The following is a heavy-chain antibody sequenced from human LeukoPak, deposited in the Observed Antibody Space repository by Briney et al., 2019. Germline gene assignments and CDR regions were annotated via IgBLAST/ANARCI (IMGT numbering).Heavy chain of an antibody. J-gene: IGHJ3*02. D-gene: IGHD2-2*01. CDR3: ARESIVVVPTTMDDASDI. V-gene: IGHV3-7*01. CDR2: IKQDGSEQ. CDR1: GFTFSHYY. Sequence: GGSLRLSCAASGFTFSHYYMSWVRQAPGKGLEWVANIKQDGSEQFYLDSVKGRFTISRDNAKNALYLQMHSLRVEDTAAYYCARESIVVVPTTMDDASDIWGQGTMVTVSS.